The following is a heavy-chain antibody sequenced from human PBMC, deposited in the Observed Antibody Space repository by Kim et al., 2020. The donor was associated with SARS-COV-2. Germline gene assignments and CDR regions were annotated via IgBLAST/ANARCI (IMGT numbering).Heavy chain of an antibody. CDR1: GFTFSNYG. Sequence: GGSLRLSCAASGFTFSNYGMGWVRQAPGKGLAWVSVLGPLLVHTTYPDSVKGRFTISRDNSQTTLYLQMNTLSAGDTALYYCARVVSGTWFFYYWGKGTLVTV. CDR3: ARVVSGTWFFYY. J-gene: IGHJ4*02. CDR2: LGPLLVHT. V-gene: IGHV3-23*01. D-gene: IGHD3-16*02.